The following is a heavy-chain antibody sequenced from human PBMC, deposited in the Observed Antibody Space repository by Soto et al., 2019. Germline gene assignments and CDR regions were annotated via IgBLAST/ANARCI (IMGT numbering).Heavy chain of an antibody. CDR1: EFTFSNYA. V-gene: IGHV3-23*01. D-gene: IGHD3-22*01. Sequence: EVQLLESGGGLVQPGGSLRLSCAASEFTFSNYAMSWVRQAPGKGLEWVSAISYGGGTTYYADSVKGRFNISRDNSKNTLYLQMNRLRAEDTAVYYCAKNPGYSYDSTGYHFDYWGQGTLVTVSS. CDR2: ISYGGGTT. CDR3: AKNPGYSYDSTGYHFDY. J-gene: IGHJ4*02.